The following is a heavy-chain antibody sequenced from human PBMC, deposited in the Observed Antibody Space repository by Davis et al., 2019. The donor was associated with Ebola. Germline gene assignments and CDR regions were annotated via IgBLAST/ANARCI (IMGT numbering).Heavy chain of an antibody. CDR2: FDPEDGET. CDR3: ARVSYSYGYWFDP. CDR1: GYTLTELS. J-gene: IGHJ5*02. V-gene: IGHV1-24*01. Sequence: ASVKVSCKVSGYTLTELSMHWVRQAPGKGLEWMGGFDPEDGETIYAQKFQGRVTITADKSTSTAYMELSSLRSEDTAVYYCARVSYSYGYWFDPWGQGTLVTVSS. D-gene: IGHD5-18*01.